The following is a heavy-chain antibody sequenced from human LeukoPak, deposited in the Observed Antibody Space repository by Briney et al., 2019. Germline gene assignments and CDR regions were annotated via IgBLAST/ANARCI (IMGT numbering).Heavy chain of an antibody. CDR3: ARRDLGDLSPIGY. Sequence: PSETLSLTCTVSGGSISSSGHYWGWIRQPPGKGLEWIGSIYYTGSTYYNPSLKSRVTISVDTSKNQFSLKLSSVTAEDTAVYYCARRDLGDLSPIGYWGQGTLVTVSS. V-gene: IGHV4-39*01. CDR2: IYYTGST. CDR1: GGSISSSGHY. J-gene: IGHJ4*02. D-gene: IGHD3-16*02.